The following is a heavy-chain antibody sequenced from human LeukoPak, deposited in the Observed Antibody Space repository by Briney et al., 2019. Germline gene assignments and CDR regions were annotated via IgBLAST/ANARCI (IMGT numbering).Heavy chain of an antibody. Sequence: SETLSLTCAVYGGSFSGYYWSWIRQPPGKGLEWIGEINHSGSTNYNPSLKSRVTISVDTSKNQFSLKLSSVTAADTAGYYCARGWSSGRHAFDIWGQGTMVTVSS. D-gene: IGHD3-10*01. CDR2: INHSGST. J-gene: IGHJ3*02. CDR1: GGSFSGYY. V-gene: IGHV4-34*01. CDR3: ARGWSSGRHAFDI.